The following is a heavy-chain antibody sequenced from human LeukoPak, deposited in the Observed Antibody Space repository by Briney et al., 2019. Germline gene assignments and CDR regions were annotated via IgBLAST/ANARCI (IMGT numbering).Heavy chain of an antibody. CDR2: INHSGST. CDR1: GGSFSGYY. Sequence: PSETLSLTCAVYGGSFSGYYWSWIRQPPGKGLEWIGEINHSGSTNYNPPLKSRVTISVDTSKNQFSLKLSSVTAADTAVYYCARRYSSSWPNFDYWGQGTLVTVSS. CDR3: ARRYSSSWPNFDY. V-gene: IGHV4-34*01. D-gene: IGHD6-13*01. J-gene: IGHJ4*02.